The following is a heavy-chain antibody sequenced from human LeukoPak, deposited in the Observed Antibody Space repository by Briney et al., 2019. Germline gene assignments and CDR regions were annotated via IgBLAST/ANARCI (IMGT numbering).Heavy chain of an antibody. Sequence: SVKVSCKASGYTFTSYGISWVRQAPGQGLEWMGGIIPIFGTANYAQKFQGRVTITADESTSTAYMELSSLRSEDTAVYYCVRQTQYSSSGFDYWGQGTLVTVSS. J-gene: IGHJ4*02. CDR3: VRQTQYSSSGFDY. CDR1: GYTFTSYG. V-gene: IGHV1-69*13. D-gene: IGHD6-6*01. CDR2: IIPIFGTA.